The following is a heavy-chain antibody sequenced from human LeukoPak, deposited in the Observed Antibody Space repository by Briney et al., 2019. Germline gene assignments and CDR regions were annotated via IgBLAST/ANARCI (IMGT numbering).Heavy chain of an antibody. J-gene: IGHJ4*02. V-gene: IGHV1-69*04. Sequence: SVKVSCKASGGTFSSYAISWVRQAPGQGLEWMGRIIPILGIANYAQKFQGRVTITADKSTSTAYMELSSLRSEDTAVYYCASEIRPRDYGGNQDDYWGQGTLVTVSS. CDR3: ASEIRPRDYGGNQDDY. CDR1: GGTFSSYA. CDR2: IIPILGIA. D-gene: IGHD4-23*01.